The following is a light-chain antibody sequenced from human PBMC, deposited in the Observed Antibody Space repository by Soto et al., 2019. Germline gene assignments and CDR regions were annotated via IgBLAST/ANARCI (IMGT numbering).Light chain of an antibody. CDR1: QILSGGS. CDR2: DSS. Sequence: EIVLTQSPGTLSLSPGDRAALSCRTTQILSGGSLAWYQVKPGQAPRLLMYDSSIRAAGVPNRFSGSGSGTDFTLTISRLETEDFAVYYCQLYGSSPELTFGGGTKVEIK. J-gene: IGKJ4*01. V-gene: IGKV3-20*01. CDR3: QLYGSSPELT.